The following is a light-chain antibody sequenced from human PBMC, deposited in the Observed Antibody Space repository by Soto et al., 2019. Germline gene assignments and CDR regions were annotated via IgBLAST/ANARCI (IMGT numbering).Light chain of an antibody. CDR1: QSVSSSY. V-gene: IGKV3-20*01. Sequence: EIVLTQSPGTLSLSPGERATLSCRASQSVSSSYLAWYQQKPGQAPRLLIYGASSRATGIPDRFSGSESGTDFTLTISRLEPEDFAVYYCQQYGRSPPWTFGQETKVEIK. CDR2: GAS. CDR3: QQYGRSPPWT. J-gene: IGKJ1*01.